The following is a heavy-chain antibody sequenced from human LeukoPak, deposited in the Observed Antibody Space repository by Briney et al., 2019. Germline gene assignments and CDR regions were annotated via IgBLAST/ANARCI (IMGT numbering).Heavy chain of an antibody. CDR3: ATGRDGYNRKPFDY. CDR2: ISSNGGST. D-gene: IGHD5-24*01. V-gene: IGHV3-64*01. CDR1: GFTFSSYA. J-gene: IGHJ4*02. Sequence: GGSLRLSCAASGFTFSSYAMHWVRQAPGKGLEYVSAISSNGGSTYYANSVKGRFTISRDNSKNTLYLQMGSLRAEDMAVYYWATGRDGYNRKPFDYWGKGTLVTVSS.